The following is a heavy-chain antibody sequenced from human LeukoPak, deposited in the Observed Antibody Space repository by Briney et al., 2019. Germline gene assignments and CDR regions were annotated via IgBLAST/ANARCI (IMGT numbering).Heavy chain of an antibody. CDR2: INSSTSYI. Sequence: PGGSLRLSCAASGFTFSSDSMNWVRQAPGKGLEWVSSINSSTSYIFYADSVKGRFTISRDNTKNSMYLQMTSLRAEDTAVYYCAREVGESVDYYYYGMDVWGKGTTVTVSS. D-gene: IGHD3-10*01. CDR3: AREVGESVDYYYYGMDV. V-gene: IGHV3-21*01. CDR1: GFTFSSDS. J-gene: IGHJ6*04.